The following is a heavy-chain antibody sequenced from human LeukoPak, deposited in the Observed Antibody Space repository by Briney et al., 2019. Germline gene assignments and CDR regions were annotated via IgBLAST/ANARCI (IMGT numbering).Heavy chain of an antibody. Sequence: ASVKVSCKASGYTFTDYYIHWVRQAPGQGLEWMGWINPNSGDTNYAQKFQGRVTVTRDTSISTAYMELRSLRSDDTAVYHCLRVMAGSDYWGQGTLVTVSS. CDR1: GYTFTDYY. CDR2: INPNSGDT. J-gene: IGHJ4*02. CDR3: LRVMAGSDY. D-gene: IGHD5-24*01. V-gene: IGHV1-2*02.